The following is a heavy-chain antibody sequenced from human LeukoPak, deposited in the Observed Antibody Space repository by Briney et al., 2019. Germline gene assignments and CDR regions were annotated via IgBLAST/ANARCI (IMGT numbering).Heavy chain of an antibody. D-gene: IGHD6-19*01. CDR2: IVTSGDT. Sequence: GGSLRLSCAASGFTFSNYPMNWVRQAPGKGLEWASSIVTSGDTFHADSVKGRFTISRDNSKNTLYLQMNSLRAEDTAIYYCTKRLYSSGWSAFDIWGLGTMVTVSS. CDR3: TKRLYSSGWSAFDI. J-gene: IGHJ3*02. V-gene: IGHV3-23*05. CDR1: GFTFSNYP.